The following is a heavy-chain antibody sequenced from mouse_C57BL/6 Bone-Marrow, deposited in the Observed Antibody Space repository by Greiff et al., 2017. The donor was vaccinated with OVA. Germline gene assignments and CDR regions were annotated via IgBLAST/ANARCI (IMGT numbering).Heavy chain of an antibody. Sequence: EVQLVESEGGLVQPGSSMKLSCTASAFTFSDYYMAWVRQVPERGLEWVANIIFDGSRSYDLDSVKGRFISSRDNAKNILYLQMSSLKSEDTDTYYCARDQGYLDYWGQGTTVTVSS. CDR3: ARDQGYLDY. CDR2: IIFDGSRS. V-gene: IGHV5-16*01. CDR1: AFTFSDYY. D-gene: IGHD3-2*02. J-gene: IGHJ2*01.